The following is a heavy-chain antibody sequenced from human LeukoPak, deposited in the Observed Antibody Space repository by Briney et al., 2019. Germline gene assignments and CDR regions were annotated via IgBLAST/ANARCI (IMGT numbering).Heavy chain of an antibody. Sequence: GASVKVSCKASGYTFTGYYMHWVRQAPGQGLEWMGWINPNSGGTSYAQKFQGRVTMTRDTSISTAYMELSRLRSDDSAVYYCARGDDSSSKDYYYGMDVWGQGTTVTVSS. CDR2: INPNSGGT. J-gene: IGHJ6*02. CDR3: ARGDDSSSKDYYYGMDV. D-gene: IGHD6-13*01. V-gene: IGHV1-2*02. CDR1: GYTFTGYY.